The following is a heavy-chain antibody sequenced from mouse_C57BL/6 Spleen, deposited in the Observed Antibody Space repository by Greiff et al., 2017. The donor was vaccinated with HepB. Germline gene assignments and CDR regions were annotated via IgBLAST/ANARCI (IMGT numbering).Heavy chain of an antibody. CDR1: GFTFSSYG. J-gene: IGHJ1*03. CDR2: ISSGGSYT. V-gene: IGHV5-6*01. D-gene: IGHD1-1*01. CDR3: ARHGDYGSSSYWYFDV. Sequence: EVKLMESGGDLVKPGGSLKLSCAASGFTFSSYGMSWVRQTPDKRLEWVATISSGGSYTYYPDSVKGRFTISRDNAKNTLYLQMSSLKSEDTAMYYCARHGDYGSSSYWYFDVWGTGTTVTVSS.